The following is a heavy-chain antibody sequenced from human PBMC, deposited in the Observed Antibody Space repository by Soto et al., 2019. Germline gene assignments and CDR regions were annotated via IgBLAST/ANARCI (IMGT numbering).Heavy chain of an antibody. D-gene: IGHD6-19*01. J-gene: IGHJ4*02. CDR3: AKDRGLVLSFYFDY. V-gene: IGHV3-9*01. CDR2: ISWNSGSI. Sequence: EVQLVESGGGLVQPGRSLRLSCAASGFTFDDYAMHWVRQAPGKGLEWVSGISWNSGSIGYADSVKGRFTISRDNAKNSLYLQMNSLRAEDTALYYCAKDRGLVLSFYFDYWGQGALVTLSS. CDR1: GFTFDDYA.